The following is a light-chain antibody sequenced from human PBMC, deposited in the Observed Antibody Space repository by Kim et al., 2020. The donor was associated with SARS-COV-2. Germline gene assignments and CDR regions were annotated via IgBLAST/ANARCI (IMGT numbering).Light chain of an antibody. CDR2: VEGSGSY. V-gene: IGLV4-60*03. CDR3: ETWDSNIQV. CDR1: SGHSNYF. Sequence: SSVKLTCALSSGHSNYFIAWHQQQPGKAPRFLMKVEGSGSYNKGGGVPVRFSGSRSGADRYLIISNLHSEDEADYDCETWDSNIQVFGGGTQLTVL. J-gene: IGLJ7*01.